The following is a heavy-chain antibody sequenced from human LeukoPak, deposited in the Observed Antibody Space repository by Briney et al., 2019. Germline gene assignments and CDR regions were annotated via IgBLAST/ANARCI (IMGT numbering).Heavy chain of an antibody. D-gene: IGHD3-3*01. CDR1: GFTFSSYA. CDR3: VKHSGGVYGDSDS. CDR2: VGRSGVDT. Sequence: GGSLRLSCVASGFTFSSYAVSWFRQAPGKGLEWVSAVGRSGVDTYYADSVRGRFTISKDSSKNTLQMNSLSAEDTAIYYCVKHSGGVYGDSDSWGQGILVTVSS. V-gene: IGHV3-23*01. J-gene: IGHJ4*02.